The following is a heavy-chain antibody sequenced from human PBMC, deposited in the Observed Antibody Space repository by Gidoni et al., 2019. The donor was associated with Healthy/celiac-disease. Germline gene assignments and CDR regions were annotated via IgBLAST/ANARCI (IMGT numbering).Heavy chain of an antibody. CDR2: INPNSGGT. J-gene: IGHJ6*02. CDR3: ARVSPPDGGYSYGDHYYYYGMDV. Sequence: QVQLVQSGAEVKKPGASVKVSCKASGYTFTGFSRPWGRQAPGQGLEWLGWINPNSGGTNYAQKFQGRVTLTRDTSISTAYMELSRLRSDDTAVYYCARVSPPDGGYSYGDHYYYYGMDVWGQGPTVTVSS. V-gene: IGHV1-2*02. D-gene: IGHD5-18*01. CDR1: GYTFTGFS.